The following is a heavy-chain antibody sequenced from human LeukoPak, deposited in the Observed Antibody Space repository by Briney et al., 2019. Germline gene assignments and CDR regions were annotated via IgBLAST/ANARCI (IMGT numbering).Heavy chain of an antibody. V-gene: IGHV4-59*01. J-gene: IGHJ5*02. CDR1: GGSTSSYY. D-gene: IGHD3-10*01. CDR3: ARGGSWFDP. Sequence: SETLSLTCTVSGGSTSSYYWSWIRQPPGKGLEWIGYIYYSGSTNYNPSLKSRVTISVDTSKNQFSLKLTSVTAADTAVYYCARGGSWFDPWGQGTLVTVSS. CDR2: IYYSGST.